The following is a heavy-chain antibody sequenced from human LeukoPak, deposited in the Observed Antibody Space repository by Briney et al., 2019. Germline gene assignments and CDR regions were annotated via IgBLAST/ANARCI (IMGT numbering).Heavy chain of an antibody. J-gene: IGHJ4*02. CDR1: GYTFTGYY. Sequence: ASVKGSCKASGYTFTGYYMHWVRQAPGQGREWMGWINPNSGGTNYAQKFQGRVTMTRDTSISTAYMEVSRLRSDDTAVYYCASISLVRGVTYDYWGQGTLVTVSS. D-gene: IGHD3-10*01. V-gene: IGHV1-2*02. CDR3: ASISLVRGVTYDY. CDR2: INPNSGGT.